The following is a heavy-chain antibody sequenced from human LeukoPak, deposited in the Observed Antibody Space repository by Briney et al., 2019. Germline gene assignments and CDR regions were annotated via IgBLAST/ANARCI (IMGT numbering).Heavy chain of an antibody. V-gene: IGHV3-9*01. CDR3: AKGQYSGSSGAFDI. CDR1: GVTFSSYV. J-gene: IGHJ3*02. Sequence: PGGSLRLSCEASGVTFSSYVMSWVRQAPGKGLEWVSGISWNSGSIGYADSVKGRFTISRDNAKNSLYLQMNSLRAEDTALYYCAKGQYSGSSGAFDIWGQGTMVTVSS. CDR2: ISWNSGSI. D-gene: IGHD1-26*01.